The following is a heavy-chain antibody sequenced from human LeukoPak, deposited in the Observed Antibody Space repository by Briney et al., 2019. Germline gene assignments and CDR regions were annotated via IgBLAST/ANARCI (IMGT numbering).Heavy chain of an antibody. Sequence: GRSLRLSCAASGFTFSSYAMHWVRQAPGKGLEWVAVISYDGSNKYYADSVKGRFTISRDNSKNTLYLQMNSLRAEDTAVYYCARDAVSYDFWSGHGAFDIRGQGTMVAVSS. D-gene: IGHD3-3*01. CDR1: GFTFSSYA. J-gene: IGHJ3*02. V-gene: IGHV3-30-3*01. CDR2: ISYDGSNK. CDR3: ARDAVSYDFWSGHGAFDI.